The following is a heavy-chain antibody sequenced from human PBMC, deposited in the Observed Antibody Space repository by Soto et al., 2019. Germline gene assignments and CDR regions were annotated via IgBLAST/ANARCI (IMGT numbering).Heavy chain of an antibody. CDR3: AREGNLGRWLQPLDF. CDR2: IHYNGNT. J-gene: IGHJ4*02. CDR1: GDSISAYS. Sequence: PSETLSLTCTVSGDSISAYSWSWVRQPPGKGLEWIGNIHYNGNTKYSPSLKSRVTMSVDTSKNHFSLRLISVTAADTAIYFCAREGNLGRWLQPLDFWGQGTWSPSP. V-gene: IGHV4-59*01. D-gene: IGHD5-12*01.